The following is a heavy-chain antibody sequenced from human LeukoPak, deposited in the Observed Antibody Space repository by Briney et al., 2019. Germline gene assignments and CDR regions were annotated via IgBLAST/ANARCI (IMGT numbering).Heavy chain of an antibody. J-gene: IGHJ5*02. V-gene: IGHV1-18*01. CDR1: GYTFTSFG. Sequence: ASVKVSCKASGYTFTSFGTSWVRQAPGQGLEWMGWISAYNGNTNYAQKRQGRVTMTTDPSTSTAYMELRSLRSGDTAVYYCARAGLYYYDSSSYSGWFDPWGQGTLVTVSS. CDR2: ISAYNGNT. CDR3: ARAGLYYYDSSSYSGWFDP. D-gene: IGHD3-22*01.